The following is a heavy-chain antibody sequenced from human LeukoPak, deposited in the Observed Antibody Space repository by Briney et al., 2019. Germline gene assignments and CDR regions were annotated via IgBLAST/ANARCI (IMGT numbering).Heavy chain of an antibody. CDR3: AKGGKWDVTPFDY. Sequence: PGGSLRLSCAASGFTFRNHGMHWVRPAPGKGLEWVSTISGGGGSTYYADSVKGRFTISRDNSKNTLYLQVNSLRAEDTAVYYCAKGGKWDVTPFDYWGQGTLVTVSS. CDR1: GFTFRNHG. D-gene: IGHD1-26*01. CDR2: ISGGGGST. J-gene: IGHJ4*02. V-gene: IGHV3-23*01.